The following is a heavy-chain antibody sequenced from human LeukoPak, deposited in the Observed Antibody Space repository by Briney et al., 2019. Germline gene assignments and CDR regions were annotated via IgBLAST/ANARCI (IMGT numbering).Heavy chain of an antibody. D-gene: IGHD6-13*01. V-gene: IGHV4-39*01. CDR2: IDNIGST. CDR1: GGSISSSSYN. J-gene: IGHJ5*02. Sequence: NPSETLSLTCTVSGGSISSSSYNWAWIRQPPGKGLEWIGNIDNIGSTYYNPSLQSRVTISVDKSKDQLSLKLNSVTATDTAIYYCARPPGIAAAWFDPWGQGTLVTVSS. CDR3: ARPPGIAAAWFDP.